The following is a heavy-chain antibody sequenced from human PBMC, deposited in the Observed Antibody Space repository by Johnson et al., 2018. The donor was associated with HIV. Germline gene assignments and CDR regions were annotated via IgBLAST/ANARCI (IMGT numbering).Heavy chain of an antibody. D-gene: IGHD2-21*02. CDR1: GFTFDDHG. CDR2: INWNGGST. V-gene: IGHV3-20*04. Sequence: EVQVVESGGGVVRPGGSLRLSCAASGFTFDDHGMSWVRQAPGKGLEGVSGINWNGGSTGYADSVKGRFPISRDNAKNSLYLQMNSLRAEDTAVYYCARGQRGGDGHPHAFDIWGQGTMVTVSP. CDR3: ARGQRGGDGHPHAFDI. J-gene: IGHJ3*02.